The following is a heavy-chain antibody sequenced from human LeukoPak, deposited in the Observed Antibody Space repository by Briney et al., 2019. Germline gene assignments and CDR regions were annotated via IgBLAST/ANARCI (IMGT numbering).Heavy chain of an antibody. V-gene: IGHV3-23*01. CDR2: ISGSGGST. CDR1: GFTFSSYA. J-gene: IGHJ4*02. Sequence: GGSLRLSCAASGFTFSSYAMSWVRQAPGKGLDWVSTISGSGGSTYYADSVKGLFTISRDNSKNTLYLQMNSLRAEDTAVYYCAKHAGYSGTWYYFDYWGQGTLVTVSS. CDR3: AKHAGYSGTWYYFDY. D-gene: IGHD6-13*01.